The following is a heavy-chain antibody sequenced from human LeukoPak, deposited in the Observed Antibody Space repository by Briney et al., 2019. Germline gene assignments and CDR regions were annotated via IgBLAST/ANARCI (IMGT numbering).Heavy chain of an antibody. V-gene: IGHV3-21*06. Sequence: GGSLRLSCAASGFTFSSYTMNWVRQAPGKGLEWVSSVSSSSSYIYYADSVKGRFTISRDNAKNSLYLQMNSLRAEDTAVYYCARDTYDILTDYYKWAFDIWGQGTMVTVSS. J-gene: IGHJ3*02. D-gene: IGHD3-9*01. CDR3: ARDTYDILTDYYKWAFDI. CDR1: GFTFSSYT. CDR2: VSSSSSYI.